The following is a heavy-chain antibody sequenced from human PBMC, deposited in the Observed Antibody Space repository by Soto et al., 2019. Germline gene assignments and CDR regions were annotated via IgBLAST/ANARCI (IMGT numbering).Heavy chain of an antibody. Sequence: PSETLSLTCAVYGGSFSGYYWSWIRQPPGKGLEWIGEINHSGSTNYNPSLKSRVTISVDTSKNQFSLKLSSVTAADTAVYYCARGPRRITMVRGVIASDYYYYYGMDVWGQGTTVTVSS. CDR1: GGSFSGYY. CDR3: ARGPRRITMVRGVIASDYYYYYGMDV. CDR2: INHSGST. D-gene: IGHD3-10*01. V-gene: IGHV4-34*01. J-gene: IGHJ6*02.